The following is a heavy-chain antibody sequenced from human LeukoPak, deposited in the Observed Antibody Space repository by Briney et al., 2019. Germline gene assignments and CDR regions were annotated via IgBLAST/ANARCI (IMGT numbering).Heavy chain of an antibody. V-gene: IGHV3-23*01. CDR1: GFTFSSHD. Sequence: RGSLRLSCAASGFTFSSHDMSWVRQAPGKGLDWVSAVSVSGGRTYDADSVKGRFTISRDNSKNTVYLQMNSLRAEDTAVYYCAKDSTRTGTNYFDFWGQGTLVTVSS. D-gene: IGHD1-1*01. J-gene: IGHJ4*02. CDR3: AKDSTRTGTNYFDF. CDR2: VSVSGGRT.